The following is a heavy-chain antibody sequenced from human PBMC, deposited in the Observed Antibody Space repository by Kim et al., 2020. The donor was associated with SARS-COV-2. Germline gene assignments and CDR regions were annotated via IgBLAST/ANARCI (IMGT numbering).Heavy chain of an antibody. V-gene: IGHV1-69*04. D-gene: IGHD1-26*01. CDR1: GGTFSSYT. CDR2: IIPILGIA. CDR3: ARDRSGSYTPHWFDP. J-gene: IGHJ5*02. Sequence: SVKVSCKASGGTFSSYTISWVRQAPGQGLEWMGRIIPILGIANYAQKFQGRVTITADKSTSTAYMELSSLRSEDTAVYYCARDRSGSYTPHWFDPWGQGTLVTVSS.